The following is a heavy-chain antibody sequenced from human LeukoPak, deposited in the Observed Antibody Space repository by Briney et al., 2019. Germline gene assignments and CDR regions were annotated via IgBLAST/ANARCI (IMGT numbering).Heavy chain of an antibody. CDR2: FDGNGPNT. CDR3: AKPRTTGLGWAQFDY. J-gene: IGHJ4*02. CDR1: GFTFRHYS. V-gene: IGHV3-23*01. Sequence: GGSLRLSCVASGFTFRHYSMNWVRQAPGKGLEWVSGFDGNGPNTYYADSVKGRWTISRDNSRNTLYLEMNSLRPEDTAIYYCAKPRTTGLGWAQFDYWGQGSLVTVSS. D-gene: IGHD2-8*02.